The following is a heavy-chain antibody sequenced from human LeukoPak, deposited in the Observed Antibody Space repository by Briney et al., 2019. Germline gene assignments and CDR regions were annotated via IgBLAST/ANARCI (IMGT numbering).Heavy chain of an antibody. CDR1: GFSFSSFG. D-gene: IGHD1-26*01. J-gene: IGHJ4*02. CDR2: IRYDGNPK. V-gene: IGHV3-30*02. CDR3: ARDVEPRYFDY. Sequence: GGSLRLSCAASGFSFSSFGIHWVRQAPGKGLEWVAFIRYDGNPKYYADSVKGRFSISRDNSKNTLYLQMNSLRVEDTAVYYCARDVEPRYFDYWGQGTLVTVSS.